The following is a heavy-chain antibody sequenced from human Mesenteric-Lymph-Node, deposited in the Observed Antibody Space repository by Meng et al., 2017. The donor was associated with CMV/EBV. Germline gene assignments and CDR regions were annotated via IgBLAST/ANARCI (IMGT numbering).Heavy chain of an antibody. Sequence: SVKVSCKASGGTFSSYAISWVRQAPGQGLEWMGGIIPIFGTANYAQKFQGRVTITTDESTSTAYMELSSLRSEDTAVYYCAGVTMKRYWFDPWGQGTLVTVSS. D-gene: IGHD1-14*01. CDR1: GGTFSSYA. CDR3: AGVTMKRYWFDP. CDR2: IIPIFGTA. J-gene: IGHJ5*02. V-gene: IGHV1-69*05.